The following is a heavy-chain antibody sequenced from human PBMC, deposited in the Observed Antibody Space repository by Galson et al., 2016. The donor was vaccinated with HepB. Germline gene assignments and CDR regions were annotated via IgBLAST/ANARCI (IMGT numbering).Heavy chain of an antibody. V-gene: IGHV1-2*02. CDR1: GYAFTDYY. J-gene: IGHJ3*01. Sequence: SVKVSCKASGYAFTDYYVHCVRQAPRHGLEWMGWINPNSGGTKHAQKFQGRVTMTGDRSISTVCMELSRLRSEDTAVYDCARGRFNKKWDVDAFDVWGQGTMVTVSS. D-gene: IGHD1-26*01. CDR3: ARGRFNKKWDVDAFDV. CDR2: INPNSGGT.